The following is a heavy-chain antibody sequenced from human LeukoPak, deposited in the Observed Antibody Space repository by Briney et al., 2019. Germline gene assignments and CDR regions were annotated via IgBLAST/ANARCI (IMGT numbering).Heavy chain of an antibody. D-gene: IGHD6-19*01. CDR2: IVVGSGNT. CDR3: AASGWYRGRWFDP. J-gene: IGHJ5*02. V-gene: IGHV1-58*01. Sequence: ASVKVSCKASGFTFTSSAVQWVRQAPGQRLEWIGWIVVGSGNTNHAQKFQERVTITRDMSTSTAYMELSNLRSEDTAVYYCAASGWYRGRWFDPWGQGTLVTVSS. CDR1: GFTFTSSA.